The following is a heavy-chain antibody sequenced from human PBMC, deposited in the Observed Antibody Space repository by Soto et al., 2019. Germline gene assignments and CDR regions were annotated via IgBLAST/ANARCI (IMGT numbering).Heavy chain of an antibody. J-gene: IGHJ4*02. CDR2: ISYDGANQ. CDR1: GFTFSSYA. V-gene: IGHV3-30-3*01. Sequence: GGSLRLSCVASGFTFSSYAMHWVRQTPGKGLEWVAVISYDGANQYYADSVKGRFTISRDTSKNTLYLQMNSLRADDTAVYYCARGDNFYDSSGYYYWGQGTLVTVSS. CDR3: ARGDNFYDSSGYYY. D-gene: IGHD3-22*01.